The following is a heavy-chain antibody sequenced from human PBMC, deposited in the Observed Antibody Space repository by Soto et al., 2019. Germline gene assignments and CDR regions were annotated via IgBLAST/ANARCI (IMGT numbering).Heavy chain of an antibody. J-gene: IGHJ6*02. D-gene: IGHD5-18*01. CDR2: ISPRSGSA. CDR1: GYTFSDYY. V-gene: IGHV1-2*02. CDR3: ARGPYDQLWLPYGMDV. Sequence: ASVKVSCKASGYTFSDYYIHWVRQAPGQGLEWMGWISPRSGSANFAQRFQGRVSMTRDTSITTAYMELRRLKSDDTAVYYCARGPYDQLWLPYGMDVWGQGTTVTVSS.